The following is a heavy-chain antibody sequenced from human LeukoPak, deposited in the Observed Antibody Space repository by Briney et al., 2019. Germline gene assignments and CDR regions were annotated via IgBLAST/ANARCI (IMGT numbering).Heavy chain of an antibody. D-gene: IGHD3-3*01. J-gene: IGHJ6*02. CDR2: ISGSGGST. V-gene: IGHV3-23*01. CDR1: GFTFSSYA. CDR3: ATLLEWLFAANYYGMDV. Sequence: GGSLRLSCAASGFTFSSYAMSWVRQAPGKGLEWVSAISGSGGSTYYADSVKGRFTISRDNSKNTLYLQMNSLRAEDTAVYYCATLLEWLFAANYYGMDVWGQGTTVTVSS.